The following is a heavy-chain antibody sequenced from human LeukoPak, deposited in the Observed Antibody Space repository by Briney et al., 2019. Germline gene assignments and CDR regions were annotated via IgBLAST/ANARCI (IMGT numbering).Heavy chain of an antibody. CDR2: ISYEGSNK. CDR1: GFTFSSYA. CDR3: AKDPSYSSSSTSTEYFQH. D-gene: IGHD6-6*01. V-gene: IGHV3-30*04. Sequence: GRSLRLPCAASGFTFSSYAMHWVRQAPGKGLEWVAVISYEGSNKYYADSVKGRFTISRDNSKNTLYLQMNSLRAEDTAVYYCAKDPSYSSSSTSTEYFQHWGQGTLVTVSS. J-gene: IGHJ1*01.